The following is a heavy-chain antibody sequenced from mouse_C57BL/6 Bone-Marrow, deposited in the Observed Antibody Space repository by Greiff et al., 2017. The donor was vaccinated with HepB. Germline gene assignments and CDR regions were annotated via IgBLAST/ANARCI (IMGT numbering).Heavy chain of an antibody. CDR2: INPYNGGT. CDR1: GYTFTDYY. J-gene: IGHJ3*01. D-gene: IGHD1-1*02. V-gene: IGHV1-19*01. CDR3: AREGGYYGLFAY. Sequence: VQLQQSGPVLVKPGASVKMSCKASGYTFTDYYMNWVKQSHGKSLEWIGVINPYNGGTSYNQKFKGKATLTVDKSSSTAYMELNSLTSEDSAVYYCAREGGYYGLFAYWGQGTLVTVSA.